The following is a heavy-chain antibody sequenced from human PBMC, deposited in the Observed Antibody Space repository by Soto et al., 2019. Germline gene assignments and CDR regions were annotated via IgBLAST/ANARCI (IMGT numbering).Heavy chain of an antibody. J-gene: IGHJ5*02. CDR1: GFAFSSYW. CDR2: IKSDGSSS. Sequence: GGSLRLSCAASGFAFSSYWMHWFRLAPGKGLVWVSRIKSDGSSSTYADSVKGRFTISRDNAKKTLYLQMNNLRVDDTAVYYCARFYGFGEGTWLEPWRQGTLVTVSS. D-gene: IGHD3-10*01. CDR3: ARFYGFGEGTWLEP. V-gene: IGHV3-74*03.